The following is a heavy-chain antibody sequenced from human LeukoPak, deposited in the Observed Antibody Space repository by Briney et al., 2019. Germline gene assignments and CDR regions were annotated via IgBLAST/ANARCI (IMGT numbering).Heavy chain of an antibody. CDR1: GYSISGGYY. CDR2: IFYSGNT. Sequence: PETLSLTCTVSGYSISGGYYWDWIRQPPGKGLEWIGGIFYSGNTYHNPSLNSRVTISVDTSKNHFSLKLSSVTAADTAVYYCAREYSSRWASGYWGQGTLVTVSS. CDR3: AREYSSRWASGY. J-gene: IGHJ4*02. V-gene: IGHV4-38-2*02. D-gene: IGHD6-13*01.